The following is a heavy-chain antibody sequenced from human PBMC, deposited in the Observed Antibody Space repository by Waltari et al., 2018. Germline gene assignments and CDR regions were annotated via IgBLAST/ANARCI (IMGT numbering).Heavy chain of an antibody. V-gene: IGHV3-23*01. D-gene: IGHD4-17*01. CDR3: AKVPPTVVTYYFDY. J-gene: IGHJ4*02. CDR1: GFTFSMYA. Sequence: EVQLLESGGGLVQPGGSLRLSCASSGFTFSMYAMPWVRPAPGKGLEWVSAISGSGGSTYYADSVKGRFTISRDNSKNTLYLQMNSLRAEDTAVYYCAKVPPTVVTYYFDYWGQGTLVTVSS. CDR2: ISGSGGST.